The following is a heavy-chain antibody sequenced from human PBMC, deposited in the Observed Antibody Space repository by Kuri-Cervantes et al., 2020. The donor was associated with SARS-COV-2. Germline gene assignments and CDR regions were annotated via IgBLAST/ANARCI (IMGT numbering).Heavy chain of an antibody. CDR2: IIPIFGTA. CDR3: ARLFGWPPAASEEYYYYYGMDV. Sequence: SVKVSCKASGGTFSSYAISWVRQAPGQGLEWMGGIIPIFGTANYAQKFQGRVTITADESTSTAYMELSSLRSEDTAVYYCARLFGWPPAASEEYYYYYGMDVWGQGTTVTVSS. V-gene: IGHV1-69*13. CDR1: GGTFSSYA. D-gene: IGHD2-2*01. J-gene: IGHJ6*02.